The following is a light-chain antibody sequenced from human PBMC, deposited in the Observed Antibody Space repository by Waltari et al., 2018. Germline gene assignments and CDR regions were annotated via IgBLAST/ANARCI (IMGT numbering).Light chain of an antibody. Sequence: QSALTQPASVSGSPGQSITISCTGTSSDIGVYDYVSWYQQHPGKAPKLVISEVSNRPLGVSNRFSGSKSGNTASLTISGLQAEDEADYYCSSFTSSSSLLYVFGTGTKVTVL. CDR3: SSFTSSSSLLYV. V-gene: IGLV2-14*01. CDR1: SSDIGVYDY. CDR2: EVS. J-gene: IGLJ1*01.